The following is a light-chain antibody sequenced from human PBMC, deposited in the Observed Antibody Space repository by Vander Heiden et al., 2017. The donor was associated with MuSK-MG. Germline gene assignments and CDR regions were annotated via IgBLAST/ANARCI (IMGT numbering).Light chain of an antibody. V-gene: IGLV2-18*02. CDR3: SSYTSSSVV. J-gene: IGLJ2*01. Sequence: QSALTQPPSVSGSPGQSVTISCTGTSSDVGSDNRVSWYQQPPGTAPKLMIYEVSNRPAGVPERFSGSKSATTASLTISGIQAEDEADYYCSSYTSSSVVFGGGTKLTVL. CDR1: SSDVGSDNR. CDR2: EVS.